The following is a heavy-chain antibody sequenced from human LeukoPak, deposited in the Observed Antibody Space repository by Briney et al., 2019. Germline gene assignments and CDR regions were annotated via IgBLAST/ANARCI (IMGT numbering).Heavy chain of an antibody. CDR3: ARELLITRTWFDP. D-gene: IGHD3-22*01. V-gene: IGHV7-4-1*02. J-gene: IGHJ5*02. CDR2: INTNTGNP. Sequence: ASVKVSCKASGYTFTTYAMNWVRQAPGQGLEWMGWINTNTGNPTYAQGFTGRFVFSLDASVSTAYLQISSLKAEDTAVYYCARELLITRTWFDPWGQGTLVTVSS. CDR1: GYTFTTYA.